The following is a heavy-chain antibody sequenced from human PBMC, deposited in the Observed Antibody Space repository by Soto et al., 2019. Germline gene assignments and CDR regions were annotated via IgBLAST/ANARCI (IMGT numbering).Heavy chain of an antibody. D-gene: IGHD3-10*01. CDR2: ISCNGGST. CDR3: AKGGGTMVTGAYYYYYYGMDV. J-gene: IGHJ6*02. V-gene: IGHV3-23*01. CDR1: GFTFRSYA. Sequence: PXESLTLSCAASGFTFRSYARNWVRQAPGKGLYWFASISCNGGSTYSADSVKGRFTISRDNSKNTLYLQMNSLRAEDRAVYYCAKGGGTMVTGAYYYYYYGMDVWGQGTTVTVSS.